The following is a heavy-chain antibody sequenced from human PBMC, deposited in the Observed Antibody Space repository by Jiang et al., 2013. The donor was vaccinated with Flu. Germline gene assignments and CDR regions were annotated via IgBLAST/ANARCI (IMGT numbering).Heavy chain of an antibody. CDR3: ARTDYSSTWYWFDP. J-gene: IGHJ5*02. D-gene: IGHD6-13*01. V-gene: IGHV4-59*01. CDR1: GGSINPYS. Sequence: GLVKPSETLSLTCTVSGGSINPYSWSWIRQPPGKGLEWIGYIYYTGSTNYNPSLKSRVTISVDTSKNQFSLKLSSVTAADTAVYYCARTDYSSTWYWFDPWGHGTLVTVSS. CDR2: IYYTGST.